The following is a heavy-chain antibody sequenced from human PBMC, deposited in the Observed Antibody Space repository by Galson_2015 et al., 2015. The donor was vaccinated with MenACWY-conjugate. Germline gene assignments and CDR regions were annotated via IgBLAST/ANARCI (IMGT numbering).Heavy chain of an antibody. Sequence: SLRLSCAVSGFTFSNYAMTWVRQAPGKGLEWVSSINGSADSTYYADSVKGRFTISRDNSKNTLYLQINYLGAEDTAVYYCAKATGRWPLYDGFDFWGQGTLVTVS. V-gene: IGHV3-23*01. CDR3: AKATGRWPLYDGFDF. CDR2: INGSADST. J-gene: IGHJ3*01. CDR1: GFTFSNYA. D-gene: IGHD4-23*01.